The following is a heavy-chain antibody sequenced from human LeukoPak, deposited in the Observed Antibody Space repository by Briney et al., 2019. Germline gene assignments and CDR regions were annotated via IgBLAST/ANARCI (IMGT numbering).Heavy chain of an antibody. D-gene: IGHD3-3*01. V-gene: IGHV4-34*01. Sequence: SETLSLTCAVYGGSFSGYYWSWIRQPPGKGLEWIGEINHSGSTNYNPSLKSRVTISVDKSKNQFSLKLSSVTAADTAVYYCARIAYDALDSYYYGMDVWGQGTTVTVSS. J-gene: IGHJ6*02. CDR3: ARIAYDALDSYYYGMDV. CDR2: INHSGST. CDR1: GGSFSGYY.